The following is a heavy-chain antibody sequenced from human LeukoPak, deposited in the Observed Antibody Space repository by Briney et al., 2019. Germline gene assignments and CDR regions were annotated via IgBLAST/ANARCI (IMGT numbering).Heavy chain of an antibody. D-gene: IGHD6-13*01. Sequence: GGSLRLSCAASGFTFSSYAMSWVRQAPGKGLEWVSAISGSGGSTYYVDSVKGRFTISRDNSKNTLYLQMNSLRAEDTAVYYCAKSRSAHLAAAFDYWGQGTLVTVSS. V-gene: IGHV3-23*01. CDR2: ISGSGGST. CDR3: AKSRSAHLAAAFDY. CDR1: GFTFSSYA. J-gene: IGHJ4*02.